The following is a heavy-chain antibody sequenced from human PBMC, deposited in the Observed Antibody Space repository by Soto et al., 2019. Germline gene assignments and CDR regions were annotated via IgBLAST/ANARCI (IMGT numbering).Heavy chain of an antibody. CDR1: GDSVSSNSW. Sequence: QVQLQESGPRLVKPSGTLSLTCTVSGDSVSSNSWWSWVRQPPGKGLEWIGEIHHSGSTNYNSSLTSRVSISIAKSKNQFSLNLYSVTAADAAVFYCARAPRGYGMDVWGQGTTVSVSS. V-gene: IGHV4-4*02. CDR3: ARAPRGYGMDV. CDR2: IHHSGST. J-gene: IGHJ6*02.